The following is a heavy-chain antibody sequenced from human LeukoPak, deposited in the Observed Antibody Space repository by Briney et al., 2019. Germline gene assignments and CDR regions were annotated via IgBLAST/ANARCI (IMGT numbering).Heavy chain of an antibody. Sequence: SSETLSLTCTVSGGSISSGDYYWSWIRQPAGKGLESIGRIYTSGSTNYNPSLKSRVTMSVDTSKNQFSLKLSSVTAADTAVYYCARDRNYDFWSGFYNWFDPWGQGTLVTVSS. J-gene: IGHJ5*02. CDR2: IYTSGST. CDR3: ARDRNYDFWSGFYNWFDP. V-gene: IGHV4-61*02. CDR1: GGSISSGDYY. D-gene: IGHD3-3*01.